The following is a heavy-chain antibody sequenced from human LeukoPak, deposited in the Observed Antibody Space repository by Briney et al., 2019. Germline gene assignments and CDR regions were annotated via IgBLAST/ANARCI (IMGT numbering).Heavy chain of an antibody. CDR3: AKLYYYDSSPDHRVPDY. D-gene: IGHD3-22*01. CDR1: GFTFSSYA. V-gene: IGHV3-23*01. CDR2: ISGSGGST. J-gene: IGHJ4*02. Sequence: GGSLRLSCAASGFTFSSYAMSWVRQAPGKGLEWVSAISGSGGSTYYADSVKGRFTISRDNSKNTLYLQMNSLRAEDTAVYYCAKLYYYDSSPDHRVPDYWGQGTLVTVSS.